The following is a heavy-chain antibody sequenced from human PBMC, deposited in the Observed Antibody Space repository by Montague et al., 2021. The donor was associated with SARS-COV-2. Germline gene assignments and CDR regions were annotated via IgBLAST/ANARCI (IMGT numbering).Heavy chain of an antibody. Sequence: SLRLSCAASGFTFSSYEMNWVRQAPGKGLEWVSYISSSGSTIYYADSVKGRFTISRDNAKNSLYLQMNSLRAEDTAVYYCASLNYYDSSGYYSGRTPDEYFQHWGQGTLVTVSS. CDR1: GFTFSSYE. CDR3: ASLNYYDSSGYYSGRTPDEYFQH. V-gene: IGHV3-48*03. D-gene: IGHD3-22*01. CDR2: ISSSGSTI. J-gene: IGHJ1*01.